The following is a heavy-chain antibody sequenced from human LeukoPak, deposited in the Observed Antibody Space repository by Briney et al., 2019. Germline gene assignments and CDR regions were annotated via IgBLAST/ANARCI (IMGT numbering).Heavy chain of an antibody. D-gene: IGHD6-13*01. Sequence: ASVTVSCKTSGYSFSNYGIVWVRQAPGQGLEWMGWISAKNGNTKNSQKVQGRVTMTADSSTGIGYLDLKNLRTDDTAVYYCARASDISWPFENWGQGTLVIVSS. CDR2: ISAKNGNT. J-gene: IGHJ1*01. V-gene: IGHV1-18*01. CDR3: ARASDISWPFEN. CDR1: GYSFSNYG.